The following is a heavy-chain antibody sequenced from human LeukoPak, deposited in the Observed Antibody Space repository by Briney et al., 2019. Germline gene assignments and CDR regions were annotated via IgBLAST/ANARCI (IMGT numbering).Heavy chain of an antibody. V-gene: IGHV3-23*01. D-gene: IGHD2-2*01. J-gene: IGHJ5*02. Sequence: GGSLRLSCAASGFTFSSYAMSWVRQAPGKGLEWVSAISGSGGSTYYADSVKGRFTISRDNSKSTLYLQMNSLRAEDTAVYYCAKRMGNCSSTSCRPNWFDPWGQGTLVTVSS. CDR3: AKRMGNCSSTSCRPNWFDP. CDR1: GFTFSSYA. CDR2: ISGSGGST.